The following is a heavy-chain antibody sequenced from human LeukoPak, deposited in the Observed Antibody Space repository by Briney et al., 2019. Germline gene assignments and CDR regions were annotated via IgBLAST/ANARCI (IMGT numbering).Heavy chain of an antibody. V-gene: IGHV3-9*03. CDR1: GFTFDDYA. CDR2: ISWNSGSI. CDR3: AKDYGSDGSNYFDY. J-gene: IGHJ4*02. Sequence: GGSLRLSCAASGFTFDDYAMLWVRQAPGKGLEWVSGISWNSGSIGYADSVKGRFTISRDNAKNSLYLQMNSLRAEDMALYYCAKDYGSDGSNYFDYWGQGTLVTVSS. D-gene: IGHD3-10*01.